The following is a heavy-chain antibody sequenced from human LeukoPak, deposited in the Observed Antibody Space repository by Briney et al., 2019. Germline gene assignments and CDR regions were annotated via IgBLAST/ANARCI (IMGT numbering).Heavy chain of an antibody. CDR2: ISSSGGTI. Sequence: GGSLRLSCAASGFTFSSYEMNWVRQAPGKGLEWVSYISSSGGTIYYTDSVRGRFTISRDNAKNSLYLQMNSLRDEDTAVYYCARRFDSWGQGTLVTVSS. CDR1: GFTFSSYE. CDR3: ARRFDS. J-gene: IGHJ4*02. V-gene: IGHV3-48*03.